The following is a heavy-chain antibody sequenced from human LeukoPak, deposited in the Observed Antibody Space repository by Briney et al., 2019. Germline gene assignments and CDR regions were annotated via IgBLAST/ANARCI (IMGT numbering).Heavy chain of an antibody. J-gene: IGHJ3*02. CDR2: ISWNSGSI. CDR3: AKVRSSTSLDAFDI. V-gene: IGHV3-9*03. Sequence: GGSLRLSCAASGFTFDDYAMHWVRQAPGKGLEWVSGISWNSGSIGYADSVKGRFTISRGNAKNSLYLQMNSLRAEDMALYYCAKVRSSTSLDAFDIWGQGTMVTVSS. CDR1: GFTFDDYA. D-gene: IGHD2-2*01.